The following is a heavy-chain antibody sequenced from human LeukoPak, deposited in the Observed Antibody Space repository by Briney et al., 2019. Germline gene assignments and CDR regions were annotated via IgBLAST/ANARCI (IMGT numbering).Heavy chain of an antibody. CDR1: GFTFSSYA. D-gene: IGHD5-12*01. CDR3: AKDLIEEYSGYGHFDY. J-gene: IGHJ4*02. CDR2: ISDRGGTT. V-gene: IGHV3-23*01. Sequence: GGSLRLSCAASGFTFSSYAMSWVRQAPEKGLEWVSSISDRGGTTYYADSVKGRFTISRDNSKNTVYLQMNSLRAEDTALYYCAKDLIEEYSGYGHFDYWGQGTLVTVSS.